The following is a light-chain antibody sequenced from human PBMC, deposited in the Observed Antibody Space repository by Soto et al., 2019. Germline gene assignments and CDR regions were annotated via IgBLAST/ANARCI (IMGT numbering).Light chain of an antibody. Sequence: DIQMTQSPSSLSASVGDSVTITCRASQNIKTYLNWYQQKPGKAPNLLIYAASSLHSGVPSRFSGSGSGTGFTLTISSLQPEDFATYYCQQSFSSPPWSFGQGTKVEIK. CDR3: QQSFSSPPWS. CDR1: QNIKTY. J-gene: IGKJ1*01. V-gene: IGKV1-39*01. CDR2: AAS.